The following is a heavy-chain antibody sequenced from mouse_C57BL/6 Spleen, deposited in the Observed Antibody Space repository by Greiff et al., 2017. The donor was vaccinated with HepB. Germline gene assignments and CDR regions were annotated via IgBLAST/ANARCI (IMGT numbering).Heavy chain of an antibody. CDR3: ARSYYYCNSYEYYAMDY. CDR2: INPNYGTT. V-gene: IGHV1-39*01. J-gene: IGHJ4*01. D-gene: IGHD1-1*01. Sequence: VQLQQSGPELVKPGASVKISCKASGYSFTDYNMYWVKQSNGKSLEWIGVINPNYGTTSYNQKFKGKATLTVDQSSSTAYMQLNSLTSEDSAVYYYARSYYYCNSYEYYAMDYWGQGTSVTVSS. CDR1: GYSFTDYN.